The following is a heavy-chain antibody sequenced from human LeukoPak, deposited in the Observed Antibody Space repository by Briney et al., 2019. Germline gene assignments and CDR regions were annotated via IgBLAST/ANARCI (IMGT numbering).Heavy chain of an antibody. V-gene: IGHV4-59*01. CDR1: GGSISSYY. CDR2: IYYSGST. J-gene: IGHJ4*02. Sequence: PSETLSLTCTVSGGSISSYYWSWIRRPPGKGLEWIGYIYYSGSTNYNPSLKSRVTISVDTSKNQFSLKLSSVTAADTAVYYCARGGYCSGGSCYLYYFDYWGQGTLVTVSS. CDR3: ARGGYCSGGSCYLYYFDY. D-gene: IGHD2-15*01.